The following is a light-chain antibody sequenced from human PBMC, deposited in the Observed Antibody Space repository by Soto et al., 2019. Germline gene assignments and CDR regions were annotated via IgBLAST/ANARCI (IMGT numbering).Light chain of an antibody. Sequence: DIQMTQSPSTLFASVGDRVTITCRASQDISNYLNWYQQKPGKAPKILIYDASNLETGVPSRFSGSGAGTEFSLTITSLQPEDVETDYCQHYDGYTQTFGQGTRLEIK. CDR1: QDISNY. V-gene: IGKV1-33*01. J-gene: IGKJ5*01. CDR3: QHYDGYTQT. CDR2: DAS.